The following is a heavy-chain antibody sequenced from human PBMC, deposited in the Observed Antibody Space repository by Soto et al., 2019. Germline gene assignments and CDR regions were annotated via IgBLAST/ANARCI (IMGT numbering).Heavy chain of an antibody. D-gene: IGHD5-18*01. CDR1: DGSISSSSCY. CDR3: ACFFSGGDGYGFYYSGMGV. V-gene: IGHV4-39*01. J-gene: IGHJ6*04. CDR2: IFYSGST. Sequence: SQPKSVTXSVADGSISSSSCYWGRISETPGKGLEWIGSIFYSGSTYYNPSPKSRVTISVDTSKNQFSLRLSSVTAADTAVYYCACFFSGGDGYGFYYSGMGVWGKGTTDTVSS.